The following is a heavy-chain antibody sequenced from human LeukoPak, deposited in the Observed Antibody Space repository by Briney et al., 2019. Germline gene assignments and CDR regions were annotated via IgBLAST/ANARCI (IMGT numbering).Heavy chain of an antibody. V-gene: IGHV4-61*02. CDR2: MYSSRTT. CDR3: AASPVTTWWFDP. Sequence: SETLSLTCSVSGGSISSGSYSWNWIRQPAGKGLEWLGRMYSSRTTNYNPYLQSRHTHSHHPSKNQSSLKLTSVPAPDTPVDYWAASPVTTWWFDPWGEGSLLTVCS. D-gene: IGHD4-17*01. CDR1: GGSISSGSYS. J-gene: IGHJ5*02.